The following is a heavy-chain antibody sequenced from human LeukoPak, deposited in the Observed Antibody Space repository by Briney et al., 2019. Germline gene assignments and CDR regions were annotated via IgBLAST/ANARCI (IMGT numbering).Heavy chain of an antibody. D-gene: IGHD2-15*01. Sequence: SEALSLTCTVSGGSISSYYWSWIRQPAGKGLEWLGLIYTSGRINYNSSLKSRLTISVDTSKNQFSLELRSVTAADTAVYYCARDLGGGSPGWGQGTLVTVSS. V-gene: IGHV4-4*07. CDR2: IYTSGRI. CDR1: GGSISSYY. CDR3: ARDLGGGSPG. J-gene: IGHJ4*02.